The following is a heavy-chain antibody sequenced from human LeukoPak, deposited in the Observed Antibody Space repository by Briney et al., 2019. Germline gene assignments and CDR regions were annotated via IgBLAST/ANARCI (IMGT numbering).Heavy chain of an antibody. Sequence: GASVKVSCKASGYTFISYYLHWVRQAPGQGLEWMGIINPSGGSTTYAQKFQGRVTMTRDTSTSTVYMDLSSLTSEDTAVYYCTAVAGSGGFDPWGQGTLVTVSS. D-gene: IGHD6-19*01. CDR1: GYTFISYY. V-gene: IGHV1-46*01. CDR3: TAVAGSGGFDP. J-gene: IGHJ5*02. CDR2: INPSGGST.